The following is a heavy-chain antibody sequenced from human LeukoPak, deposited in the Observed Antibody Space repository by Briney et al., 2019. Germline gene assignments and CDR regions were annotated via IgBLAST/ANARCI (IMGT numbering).Heavy chain of an antibody. Sequence: SETLSLTCAVYGGSFSGYYWSWIRQPPGKGLEWIGEINHSGSTNYNPSLKSRITISVDTSKNQFSLKLSSVTAADTAVYYCARGLKFDYWGQGTLVTVSS. CDR3: ARGLKFDY. V-gene: IGHV4-34*01. J-gene: IGHJ4*02. CDR2: INHSGST. CDR1: GGSFSGYY.